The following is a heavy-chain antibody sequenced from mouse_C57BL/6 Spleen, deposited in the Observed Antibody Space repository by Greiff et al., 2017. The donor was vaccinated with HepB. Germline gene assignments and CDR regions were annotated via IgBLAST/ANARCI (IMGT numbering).Heavy chain of an antibody. V-gene: IGHV5-4*01. CDR1: GFTFSSYA. D-gene: IGHD2-12*01. CDR3: ARERRGETYYFDY. Sequence: DVMLVESGGGLVKPGGSLKLSCAASGFTFSSYAMSWVRQTPEKRLEWVATISDGGSYTYYPDNVKGRFTISRDNAKNNLYLQMSHLKSEDTAMYYCARERRGETYYFDYWGQGTTLTVSS. CDR2: ISDGGSYT. J-gene: IGHJ2*01.